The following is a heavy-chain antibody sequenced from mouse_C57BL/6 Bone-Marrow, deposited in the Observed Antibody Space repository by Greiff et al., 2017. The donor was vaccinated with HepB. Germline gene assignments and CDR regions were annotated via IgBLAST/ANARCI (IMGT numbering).Heavy chain of an antibody. CDR3: ARSARKEYYAMDY. V-gene: IGHV1-42*01. CDR1: GYSFTGYY. Sequence: QLQQSGPELVKPGASVKISCKASGYSFTGYYMNWVKQSPEKSLEWIGEINPSTGGTTYNQKFKAKGTLTVDKSSSTAYMQLKSLTSEDSAVYYCARSARKEYYAMDYWGQGTSVTVSS. J-gene: IGHJ4*01. CDR2: INPSTGGT.